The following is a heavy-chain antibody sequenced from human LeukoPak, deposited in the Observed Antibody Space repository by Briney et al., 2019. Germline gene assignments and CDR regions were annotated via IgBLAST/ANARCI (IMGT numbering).Heavy chain of an antibody. CDR3: ARHSYTSTWSPFDF. CDR1: GGSISSASYY. CDR2: IYYNDNT. Sequence: SETLSLTCSVSGGSISSASYYWGWIRQPPGMGLEWMGSIYYNDNTYKNPSLKSRVTMSLDTYKNLFSLNMSSVTAADTAVYYCARHSYTSTWSPFDFWGQGTLVTVSS. J-gene: IGHJ4*02. D-gene: IGHD6-13*01. V-gene: IGHV4-39*01.